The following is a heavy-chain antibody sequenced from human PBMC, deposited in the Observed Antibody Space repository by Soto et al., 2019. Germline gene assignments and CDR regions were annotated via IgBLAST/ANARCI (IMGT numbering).Heavy chain of an antibody. Sequence: EVQLVESGGGLVQPGGSLRLSCAASGFTFSSYWMSWVRQAPGKGLQWVANINRDGNEKYYVDSLKGRVTISRDNAENSLYLQMNTLRAEDTAVYYCAWAPDGSGSYYYFDGWGQGTLVTVSS. J-gene: IGHJ4*02. V-gene: IGHV3-7*03. CDR3: AWAPDGSGSYYYFDG. D-gene: IGHD3-22*01. CDR1: GFTFSSYW. CDR2: INRDGNEK.